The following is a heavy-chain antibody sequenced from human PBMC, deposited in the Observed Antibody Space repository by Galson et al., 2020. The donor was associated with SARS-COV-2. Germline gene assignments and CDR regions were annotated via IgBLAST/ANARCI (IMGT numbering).Heavy chain of an antibody. V-gene: IGHV1-69*04. D-gene: IGHD2-8*01. J-gene: IGHJ6*02. CDR1: GGTFSSYA. CDR3: ARGKQVLGYYYGMDV. Sequence: SVKVSCKASGGTFSSYAISWVRQAPGQGLEWMGRIIPILGIANYAQKFQGRVTITADKSTSTAYMELSSLRSEDTAVYYCARGKQVLGYYYGMDVWGQGTTVTVSS. CDR2: IIPILGIA.